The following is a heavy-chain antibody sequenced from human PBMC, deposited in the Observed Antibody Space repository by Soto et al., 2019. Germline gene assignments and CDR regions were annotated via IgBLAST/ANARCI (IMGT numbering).Heavy chain of an antibody. V-gene: IGHV1-18*01. Sequence: GASVKVSCKASGYTFTGYGISWVRQSPGQGLEWMGWISAYNGNTNYAQNLQGRVTMTTDPSTSTAYMELRSLRSDDTAVYYCARDLPPVDYWGQGTLVTVSS. J-gene: IGHJ4*02. CDR1: GYTFTGYG. CDR3: ARDLPPVDY. CDR2: ISAYNGNT.